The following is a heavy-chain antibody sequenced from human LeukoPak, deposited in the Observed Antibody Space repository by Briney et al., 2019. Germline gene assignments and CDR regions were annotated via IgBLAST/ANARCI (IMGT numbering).Heavy chain of an antibody. Sequence: GASVKVSCKVSGYTLTELSMHWVRQAPGKGLEWMGGFDPEDGETIYAQKFQGRVTMTRDMSTSTVYMELSSLRSEDTAVYYCARALEVPAAMSGPLDYWGQGTLVTVSS. J-gene: IGHJ4*02. V-gene: IGHV1-24*01. CDR2: FDPEDGET. CDR1: GYTLTELS. CDR3: ARALEVPAAMSGPLDY. D-gene: IGHD2-2*01.